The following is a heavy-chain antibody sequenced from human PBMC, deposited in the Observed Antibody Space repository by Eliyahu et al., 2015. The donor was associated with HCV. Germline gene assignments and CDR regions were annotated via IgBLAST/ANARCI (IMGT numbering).Heavy chain of an antibody. CDR3: ARLGYSSSSGDWFDP. CDR1: GGSISSYY. V-gene: IGHV4-59*12. CDR2: IYYSGST. D-gene: IGHD6-6*01. J-gene: IGHJ5*02. Sequence: QVQLQESGPGLVKPSETLSLTCTVSGGSISSYYWSWIRQPPGKGLEWIGYIYYSGSTNYNPSLKSRVTISVDTSKNQFSLKLSSVTAADTAVYYCARLGYSSSSGDWFDPWGQGTLVTVSS.